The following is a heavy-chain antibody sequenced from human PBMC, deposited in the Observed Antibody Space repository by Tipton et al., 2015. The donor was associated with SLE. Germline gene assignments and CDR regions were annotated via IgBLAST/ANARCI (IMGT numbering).Heavy chain of an antibody. CDR1: GGSITTRSYY. D-gene: IGHD2-8*02. CDR2: ISYSGAT. CDR3: ARDRDIVLEPVPIPPAFDI. J-gene: IGHJ3*02. V-gene: IGHV4-39*07. Sequence: TLSLTCIVSGGSITTRSYYWGWIRQPPGKGLEWIASISYSGATYYNPSLKIRVIISLDTSRNHFSLKLTSVTAADTAVYFCARDRDIVLEPVPIPPAFDIWGQGTTVTVSS.